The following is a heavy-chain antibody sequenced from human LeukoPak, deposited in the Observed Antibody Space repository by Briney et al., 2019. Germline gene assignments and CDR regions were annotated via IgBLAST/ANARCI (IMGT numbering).Heavy chain of an antibody. D-gene: IGHD3-3*01. CDR3: ARMGWSHDFDY. J-gene: IGHJ4*02. Sequence: SETLSLTCTVSGGSISSYYWSWIRQPAGKGLEWIGRIYTSGSTNYNPSLESRVTMSVDTSNNQFSLKLSSVTAADTAVYYCARMGWSHDFDYWGQGTLVTVSS. CDR1: GGSISSYY. V-gene: IGHV4-4*07. CDR2: IYTSGST.